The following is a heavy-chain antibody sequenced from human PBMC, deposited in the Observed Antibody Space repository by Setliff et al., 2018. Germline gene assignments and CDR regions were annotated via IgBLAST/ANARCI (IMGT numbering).Heavy chain of an antibody. CDR3: ARDRRDYIGAGSSEIDYYYYYYMDV. J-gene: IGHJ6*03. V-gene: IGHV4-34*11. D-gene: IGHD3-10*01. CDR2: ISPGRSI. Sequence: SETLSLTCAVYGESFSGHYWSWIRQPPGKGLEWIGSISPGRSINYNPSLRSRVTISGDTSKNQISLNLSSGTAADTAVYYCARDRRDYIGAGSSEIDYYYYYYMDVWGKGTTVTVSS. CDR1: GESFSGHY.